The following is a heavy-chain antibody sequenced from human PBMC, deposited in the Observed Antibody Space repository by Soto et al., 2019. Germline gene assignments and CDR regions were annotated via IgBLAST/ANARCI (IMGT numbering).Heavy chain of an antibody. CDR2: ISYRGTT. V-gene: IGHV4-59*01. D-gene: IGHD5-12*01. J-gene: IGHJ4*02. CDR1: GASISSSH. CDR3: ARGWGSTISDYFDY. Sequence: QVRLRESGPGLVQPSETLSLICTVSGASISSSHWSWIRQPPGKGLEWIGYISYRGTTNQNPSLKSRVSISVDTSRSQLSLKLSSVTAADTAVYYCARGWGSTISDYFDYWGQGTLVTVSS.